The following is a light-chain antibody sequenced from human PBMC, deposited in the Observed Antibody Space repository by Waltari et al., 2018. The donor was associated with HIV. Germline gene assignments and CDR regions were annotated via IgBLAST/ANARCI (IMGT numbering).Light chain of an antibody. CDR3: QVWDTAATEHVT. CDR2: DDS. Sequence: SYLLAQPPSVSVAPGQTAILTCGGNNIGYKSVHWYLQKPGQAPLLIVYDDSDRPSGVPVRFSGSNSGNTATLTISGVEAGDEADYFCQVWDTAATEHVTFGGGTKLSVL. V-gene: IGLV3-21*02. CDR1: NIGYKS. J-gene: IGLJ2*01.